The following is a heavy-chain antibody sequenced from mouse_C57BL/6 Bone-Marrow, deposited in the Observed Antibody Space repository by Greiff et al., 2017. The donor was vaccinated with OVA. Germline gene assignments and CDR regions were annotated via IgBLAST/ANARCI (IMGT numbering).Heavy chain of an antibody. CDR1: GYTFTSYW. V-gene: IGHV1-59*01. Sequence: VQLQQPGAELVRPGTSVKLSCKASGYTFTSYWMHWVKQRPGQGLEWIGVIDPSDSYTNYNQKFKGKATLTVDTSSSTAYMQLSSLTSEDSAVYYCARRYYYEGFAYGGRGNVVTVTA. CDR2: IDPSDSYT. CDR3: ARRYYYEGFAY. D-gene: IGHD1-1*01. J-gene: IGHJ3*01.